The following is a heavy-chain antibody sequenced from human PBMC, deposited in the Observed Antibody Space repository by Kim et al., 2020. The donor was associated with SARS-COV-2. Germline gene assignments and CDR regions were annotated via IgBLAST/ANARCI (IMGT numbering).Heavy chain of an antibody. V-gene: IGHV5-51*01. CDR1: GYSFTSYW. D-gene: IGHD3-10*01. CDR2: IYPGDSDT. CDR3: ARLTYYYGSGSYPDY. Sequence: GESLKISCKGSGYSFTSYWIGWVRQMPGKGLEWTGIIYPGDSDTRYSPSFQGQVTISADKSISTAYLQWSSLKASDTAMYYCARLTYYYGSGSYPDYWGQGTLVTVSS. J-gene: IGHJ4*02.